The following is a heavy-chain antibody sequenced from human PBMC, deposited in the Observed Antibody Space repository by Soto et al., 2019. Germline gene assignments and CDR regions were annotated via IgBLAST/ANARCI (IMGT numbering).Heavy chain of an antibody. V-gene: IGHV3-7*05. CDR3: ARDDWYYYDSSGYFRGGLDAFDI. CDR1: GFTFSSYW. J-gene: IGHJ3*02. CDR2: IKQDGSEK. D-gene: IGHD3-22*01. Sequence: PGGSLRLSCAASGFTFSSYWMSWVRQAPGKGLEWVANIKQDGSEKYYVDSVKGRFTISRDNAKNSLYLQMNSLRAEDTAVYYCARDDWYYYDSSGYFRGGLDAFDIWGQGTMVT.